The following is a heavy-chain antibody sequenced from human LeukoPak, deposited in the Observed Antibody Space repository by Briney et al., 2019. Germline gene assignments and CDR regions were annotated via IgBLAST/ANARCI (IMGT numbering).Heavy chain of an antibody. J-gene: IGHJ4*02. Sequence: SETLSLTCTVSGGSISSSSYYWGWIRQPPGKGLEWIGSIYYSGSTYYNPSLKSRVTISVDTSKNQFSLKLSSVTAADTAVYYCARNPDIVVVPAAPHYFDYWGQGTLVTVSS. V-gene: IGHV4-39*01. CDR3: ARNPDIVVVPAAPHYFDY. CDR1: GGSISSSSYY. CDR2: IYYSGST. D-gene: IGHD2-2*01.